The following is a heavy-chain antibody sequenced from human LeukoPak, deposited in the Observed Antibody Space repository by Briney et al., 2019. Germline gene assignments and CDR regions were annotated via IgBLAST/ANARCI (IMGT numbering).Heavy chain of an antibody. CDR1: GFTFSTYA. D-gene: IGHD6-13*01. CDR2: ISSNGGST. V-gene: IGHV3-64*01. CDR3: ARAGYSSSWYAAYFDY. J-gene: IGHJ4*02. Sequence: PGGSLRLSCAVSGFTFSTYAMHWVRQAPGEGLEYVSAISSNGGSTYYANSVKGRFTISRDNPKNTLYLQMGSLRTEDMAVYYCARAGYSSSWYAAYFDYWGQGTLVTVSS.